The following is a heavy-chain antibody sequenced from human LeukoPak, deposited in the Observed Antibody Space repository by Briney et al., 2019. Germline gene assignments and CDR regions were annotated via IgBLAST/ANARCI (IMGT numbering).Heavy chain of an antibody. CDR1: GGSISNYY. Sequence: PSETLSLTCTVSGGSISNYYWSWIRQPAGKGLEWIGRIYTSGSTNYNPSLKSRVTISVDTSKNHFSLKLSSVTAADTAVYYCARDFRDDFLSGYPFDPWGQGTLVTVSS. V-gene: IGHV4-4*07. CDR3: ARDFRDDFLSGYPFDP. CDR2: IYTSGST. D-gene: IGHD3-3*01. J-gene: IGHJ5*02.